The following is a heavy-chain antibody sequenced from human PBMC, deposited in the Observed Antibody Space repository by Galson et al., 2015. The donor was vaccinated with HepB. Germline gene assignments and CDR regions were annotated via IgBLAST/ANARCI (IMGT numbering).Heavy chain of an antibody. CDR1: GYTFSRYG. V-gene: IGHV7-4-1*02. CDR2: INTNTGNP. Sequence: SVKVSCKASGYTFSRYGINWVRQAPGQGLEWMGWINTNTGNPTYVQDFTRRFVFSLDTYVSTAYLQSSSLKAEDTAVYYCERDGGSGRFLDVWGQGTTVTVSS. D-gene: IGHD3-10*01. J-gene: IGHJ6*02. CDR3: ERDGGSGRFLDV.